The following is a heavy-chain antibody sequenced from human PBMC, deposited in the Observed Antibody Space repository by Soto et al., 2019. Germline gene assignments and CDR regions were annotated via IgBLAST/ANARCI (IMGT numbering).Heavy chain of an antibody. Sequence: QVQLVESGGGVVQPGRSLRLSCAASGFTFSSYAMHWVRQAPGKGLEWVAVISYDGSNKYYADSVKGRFTISRDNSKNTLYLQMNSLRAEDTAVYYCARDRPQFGESALDYWGEGTLVTVSS. CDR2: ISYDGSNK. CDR3: ARDRPQFGESALDY. J-gene: IGHJ4*02. CDR1: GFTFSSYA. V-gene: IGHV3-30-3*01. D-gene: IGHD3-10*01.